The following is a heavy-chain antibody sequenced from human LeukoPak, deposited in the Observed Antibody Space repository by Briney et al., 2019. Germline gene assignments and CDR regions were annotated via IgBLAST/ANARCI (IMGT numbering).Heavy chain of an antibody. CDR2: ISYDGSNK. J-gene: IGHJ4*01. CDR3: AKGPERGTFDN. D-gene: IGHD1-1*01. V-gene: IGHV3-30-3*01. CDR1: GFTFSSYA. Sequence: GRSLRLSCAASGFTFSSYAMHWVRQAPGKGLEWVAVISYDGSNKYYADSVKGRFTISRDNSKNMLYLQMNSLRADDTAVYYCAKGPERGTFDNWGHGTLVTFSS.